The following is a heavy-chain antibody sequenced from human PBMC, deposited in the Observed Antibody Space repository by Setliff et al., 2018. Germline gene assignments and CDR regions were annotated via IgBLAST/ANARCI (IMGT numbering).Heavy chain of an antibody. D-gene: IGHD6-6*01. Sequence: ASVKVSCKASGYTFTSYAMNWVRQAPGQGLEWMGWINTNTGNPTYAQGFTGRFVFSLDTSVSTTYLQISSLKAEDTAVYYCARGEYTSLPSGVYYHKDVWGKGTTVTVSS. CDR1: GYTFTSYA. V-gene: IGHV7-4-1*02. CDR2: INTNTGNP. CDR3: ARGEYTSLPSGVYYHKDV. J-gene: IGHJ6*03.